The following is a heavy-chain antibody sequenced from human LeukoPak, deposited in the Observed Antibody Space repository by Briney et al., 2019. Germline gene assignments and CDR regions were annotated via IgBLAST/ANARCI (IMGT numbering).Heavy chain of an antibody. Sequence: QPGGSLRLSCAASGFNFIDYSMNWVRQAPGKGLEWISYIGISSGNTKYADSVKGRFTISRDKARNSLYLQMNSLRVEDTAVHYCARDHRYAFDNWGHGTLVTVSS. J-gene: IGHJ4*01. V-gene: IGHV3-48*01. CDR1: GFNFIDYS. D-gene: IGHD5-12*01. CDR3: ARDHRYAFDN. CDR2: IGISSGNT.